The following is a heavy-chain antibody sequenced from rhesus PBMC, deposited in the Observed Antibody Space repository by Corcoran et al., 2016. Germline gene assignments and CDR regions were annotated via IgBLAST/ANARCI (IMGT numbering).Heavy chain of an antibody. CDR1: GGSISDDYY. D-gene: IGHD6-25*01. V-gene: IGHV4-106*01. J-gene: IGHJ4*01. CDR2: TYGRGGGT. CDR3: AAPGRYSVIFDY. Sequence: QVQLQESGPGLVKPSETLSLTCAVSGGSISDDYYWSWIRQPPGKGLEWIGYTYGRGGGTNYNPSRKNRVTISIDTSKNQFSLKLSSVTAADTAVYYCAAPGRYSVIFDYWGQGVLVTVSS.